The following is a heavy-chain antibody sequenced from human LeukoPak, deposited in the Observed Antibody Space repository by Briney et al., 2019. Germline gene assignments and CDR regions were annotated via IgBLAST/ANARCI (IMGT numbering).Heavy chain of an antibody. CDR1: GFTFSSYG. CDR3: AKEGDASYYYDSSGYSYYFDY. D-gene: IGHD3-22*01. J-gene: IGHJ4*02. V-gene: IGHV3-33*06. CDR2: IWYDGSNK. Sequence: PGGSLRLSCAASGFTFSSYGMHWVRQAPGKGLEWVAVIWYDGSNKYYADSVKGRFTISRDNSKNTLYLQMNSLRAEDTAVYYCAKEGDASYYYDSSGYSYYFDYWGQGTLVTVSS.